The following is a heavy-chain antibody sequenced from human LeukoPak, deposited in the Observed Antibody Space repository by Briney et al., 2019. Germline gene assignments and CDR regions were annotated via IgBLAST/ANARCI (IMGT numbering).Heavy chain of an antibody. CDR3: AKGLQLTVTTAFDF. J-gene: IGHJ4*02. V-gene: IGHV3-30*02. Sequence: PGGSLRLSCEASGFIFSSYGMHWVRQAPGKGLEWVAFIRYDGSNKYYADSVKGRFTISRDNSKNTLYLQMNSLRAEDTAVYYCAKGLQLTVTTAFDFWGQGALVTVSS. CDR2: IRYDGSNK. D-gene: IGHD4-11*01. CDR1: GFIFSSYG.